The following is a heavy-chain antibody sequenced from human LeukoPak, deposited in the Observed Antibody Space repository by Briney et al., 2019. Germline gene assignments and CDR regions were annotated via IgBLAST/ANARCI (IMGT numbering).Heavy chain of an antibody. CDR2: INHSGST. CDR1: GGSISSYY. J-gene: IGHJ5*02. CDR3: ARRKTWFDP. D-gene: IGHD1-14*01. V-gene: IGHV4-34*01. Sequence: NPSETLSLTCTVSGGSISSYYWNWIRQPPGKGLEWIGEINHSGSTNYNPSLKSRVTISVDTSKNQFSLKLSSVTAADTAVYYCARRKTWFDPWGQGTLVTVSS.